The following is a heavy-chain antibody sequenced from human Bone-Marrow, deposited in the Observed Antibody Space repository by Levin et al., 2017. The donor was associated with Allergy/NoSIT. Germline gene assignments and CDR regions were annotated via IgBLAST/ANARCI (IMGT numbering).Heavy chain of an antibody. V-gene: IGHV3-9*01. J-gene: IGHJ4*02. CDR2: IGRKGVKK. CDR1: GFIFEDYG. D-gene: IGHD3-16*01. Sequence: PGGSLRLSCAGSGFIFEDYGMYWVRQGPGKGLEWVSGIGRKGVKKGYADSVKGRFTISRDNTNNSLYLQMNSLRPEDTALYYCTKDKGLGFDSWGQGTLVTVSS. CDR3: TKDKGLGFDS.